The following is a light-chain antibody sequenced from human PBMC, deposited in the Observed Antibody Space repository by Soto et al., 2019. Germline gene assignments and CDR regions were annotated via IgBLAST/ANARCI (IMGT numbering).Light chain of an antibody. V-gene: IGLV1-40*01. CDR2: GNN. J-gene: IGLJ3*02. Sequence: QSVLTQPPSESGAPGQRVTISCTGSSSNIGAGYDVHWYQQLPGTAPKLLIFGNNNRPSGVPDRFSGSKSGTSASLAITGLQAEDEADYYCQSYDSSLSGWVFGGGTKLTVL. CDR3: QSYDSSLSGWV. CDR1: SSNIGAGYD.